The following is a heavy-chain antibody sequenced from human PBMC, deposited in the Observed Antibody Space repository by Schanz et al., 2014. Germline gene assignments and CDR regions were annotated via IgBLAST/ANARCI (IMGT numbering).Heavy chain of an antibody. CDR1: GASFTSYT. J-gene: IGHJ4*02. D-gene: IGHD3-22*01. V-gene: IGHV1-69*08. CDR3: ARSNYYDNSDYYNSFDY. CDR2: IIPLFNTT. Sequence: QVQLVQSGAEVKKPGSSMKVSCRASGASFTSYTLSWVRQAPGQGLEWVGRIIPLFNTTKYAQKFQDRLTITADRSTSTAYMELSRLGSEDTAVYYCARSNYYDNSDYYNSFDYWGQGTLVTVSS.